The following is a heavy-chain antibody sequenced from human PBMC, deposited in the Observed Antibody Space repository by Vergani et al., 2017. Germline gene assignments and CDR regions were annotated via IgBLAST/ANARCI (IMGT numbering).Heavy chain of an antibody. Sequence: QVQLQQWGAGLLKPSETLSLTCAVYGGSFSGYYWSWIRQPPGKGLEWIGEINHSGSTNYNPSLKSRVTISVDTSKNQFSLKLSSVTAADTAVYYCASFPHRAYCSSTSCYINYYYYMDVWGKGTTVTVSS. CDR1: GGSFSGYY. CDR3: ASFPHRAYCSSTSCYINYYYYMDV. D-gene: IGHD2-2*02. V-gene: IGHV4-34*01. J-gene: IGHJ6*03. CDR2: INHSGST.